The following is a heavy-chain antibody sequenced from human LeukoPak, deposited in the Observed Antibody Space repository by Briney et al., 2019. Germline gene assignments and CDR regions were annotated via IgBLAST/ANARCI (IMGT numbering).Heavy chain of an antibody. CDR1: GFTFRTYG. Sequence: GRSLRLSCAASGFTFRTYGMHWVRQAPGKGLEWVAVIWYDGINKYYADSVKGRFTISRHNSKNTPYLQMNSLRAEDTAVYYCAKDGGSYGSGDYFDYWGQGTLVTVSS. V-gene: IGHV3-33*06. D-gene: IGHD3-10*01. CDR3: AKDGGSYGSGDYFDY. J-gene: IGHJ4*02. CDR2: IWYDGINK.